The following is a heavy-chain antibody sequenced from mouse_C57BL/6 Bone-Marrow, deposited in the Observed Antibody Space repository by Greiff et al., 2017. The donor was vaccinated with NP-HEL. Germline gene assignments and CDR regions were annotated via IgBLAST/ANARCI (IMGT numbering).Heavy chain of an antibody. CDR3: ARPRPYDYVVLYFDV. J-gene: IGHJ1*03. V-gene: IGHV5-2*01. Sequence: DVKLVESGGGLVQPGESLKLSCESNEYEFPSHDMSWVRKTPEKRLELVAAINSDGGSTYYPDTMERRFIISRDNTKQTLYLQMSSLRSEDTALYYCARPRPYDYVVLYFDVWGTGTTVTVSS. D-gene: IGHD2-4*01. CDR2: INSDGGST. CDR1: EYEFPSHD.